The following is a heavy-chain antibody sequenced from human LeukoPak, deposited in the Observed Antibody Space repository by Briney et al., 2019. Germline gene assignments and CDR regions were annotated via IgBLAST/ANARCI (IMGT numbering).Heavy chain of an antibody. J-gene: IGHJ3*02. CDR1: GYTFTSYG. CDR3: AREFNILTGYYYVGAFDI. Sequence: ASVKVSCKASGYTFTSYGISWVRQGPGQGLEWMGWISAYNGNTNYAQKLQGRVTMTTDTSTSTAYMELRSLRSDDTAVYYCAREFNILTGYYYVGAFDIWGQGTMVTVSS. CDR2: ISAYNGNT. D-gene: IGHD3-9*01. V-gene: IGHV1-18*04.